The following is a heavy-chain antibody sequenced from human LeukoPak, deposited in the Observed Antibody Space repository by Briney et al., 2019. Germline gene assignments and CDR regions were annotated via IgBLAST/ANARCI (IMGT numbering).Heavy chain of an antibody. CDR2: VYHSGST. Sequence: PSETLSLTCAVSGYSISSGYYWGWIRQPPGKGLEWIGSVYHSGSTYYNPSLKSRVTISIDTSKNQFSLKLSSVTAADTAVYYCACSFDTIFGVVAGNYFDYWGQGTLVTVSS. CDR3: ACSFDTIFGVVAGNYFDY. V-gene: IGHV4-38-2*01. CDR1: GYSISSGYY. J-gene: IGHJ4*02. D-gene: IGHD3-3*01.